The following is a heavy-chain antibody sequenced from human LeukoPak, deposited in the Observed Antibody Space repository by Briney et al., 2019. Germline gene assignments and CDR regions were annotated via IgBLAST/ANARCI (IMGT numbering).Heavy chain of an antibody. D-gene: IGHD6-6*01. J-gene: IGHJ4*02. Sequence: GGSLRLSCAASGFTFSSYEMNWVRQAPGKGLEWVSYISSSGSTIYYADSVKGRFTISRDNAKNSLYLQMNSLRAEDTAVYYCARGIAARQGGYFDYWGQGTLVTVSS. CDR3: ARGIAARQGGYFDY. V-gene: IGHV3-48*03. CDR1: GFTFSSYE. CDR2: ISSSGSTI.